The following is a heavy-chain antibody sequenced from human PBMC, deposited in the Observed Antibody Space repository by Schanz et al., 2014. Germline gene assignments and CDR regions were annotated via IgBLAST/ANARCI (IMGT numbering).Heavy chain of an antibody. D-gene: IGHD2-15*01. CDR1: GFTFSSYA. CDR3: AKGMGYCSGGTCYDYYYYGLDV. Sequence: EVQLLESGGGLVQPGGSLRLSCAASGFTFSSYAMSWVRQAPGKGLEWVSALSGSGGSTYYADSVKGRFSISRDYSKNTLYLQMNSLSADDTAVFYCAKGMGYCSGGTCYDYYYYGLDVWGQGTTVTVSS. CDR2: LSGSGGST. V-gene: IGHV3-23*01. J-gene: IGHJ6*02.